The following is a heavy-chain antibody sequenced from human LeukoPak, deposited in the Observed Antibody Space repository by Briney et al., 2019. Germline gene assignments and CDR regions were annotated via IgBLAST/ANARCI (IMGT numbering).Heavy chain of an antibody. CDR1: GFTFSDYY. D-gene: IGHD3-16*01. CDR2: ISSSSSYT. J-gene: IGHJ3*02. V-gene: IGHV3-11*06. CDR3: ARFETAGGDAFDI. Sequence: GGSLRLSCAASGFTFSDYYMSWIRQAPGKELEWVSYISSSSSYTNYADSVKGRFTISRDNAKNSLYLQMNSLRAEDTAVYYCARFETAGGDAFDIWGQGTMVTVSS.